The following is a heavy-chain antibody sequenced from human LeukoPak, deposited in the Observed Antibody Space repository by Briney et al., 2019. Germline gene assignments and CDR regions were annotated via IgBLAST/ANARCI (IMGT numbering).Heavy chain of an antibody. D-gene: IGHD5-24*01. J-gene: IGHJ4*02. V-gene: IGHV3-7*01. CDR2: IKQDGSEK. CDR1: GFTFNSYW. Sequence: PGGSLRLSCAASGFTFNSYWMSWVRQAPGKGLEWVANIKQDGSEKYYVDSVKGRFTISRDNAKKLFYLQMNSLRAEDTAVYYCARDRLEMRDYWGQGTLVTVSS. CDR3: ARDRLEMRDY.